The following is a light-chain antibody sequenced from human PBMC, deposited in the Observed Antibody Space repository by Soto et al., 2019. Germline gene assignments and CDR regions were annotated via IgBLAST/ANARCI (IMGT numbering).Light chain of an antibody. CDR1: QGLLYSDGKIY. V-gene: IGKV2-30*01. J-gene: IGKJ5*01. CDR2: EVS. CDR3: MQGTHWPIA. Sequence: DVVMTQSPLSLPVTLGQPASISCRSSQGLLYSDGKIYVNWFQQRPGQSPRRLIYEVSNRDSGVPDRFSGSGAGTDFTLKISRVEAEDVGVDYCMQGTHWPIAFGQGTRLEIK.